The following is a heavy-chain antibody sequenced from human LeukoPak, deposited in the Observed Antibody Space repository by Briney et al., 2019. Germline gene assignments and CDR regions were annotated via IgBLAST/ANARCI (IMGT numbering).Heavy chain of an antibody. V-gene: IGHV4-34*01. Sequence: PSETLSLTCAVYGGSFSGYHWSWIRQPAGKGLEWIGKINHSGSTNYNPSLKSRVTISVDTSKNQFSLKLSSVTAADTAVYYCARGRRWFDPWGQGTLVTVSS. J-gene: IGHJ5*02. CDR1: GGSFSGYH. CDR3: ARGRRWFDP. CDR2: INHSGST.